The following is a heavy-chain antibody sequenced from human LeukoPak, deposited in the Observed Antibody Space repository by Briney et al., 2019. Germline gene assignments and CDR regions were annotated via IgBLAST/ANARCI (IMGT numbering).Heavy chain of an antibody. D-gene: IGHD3-9*01. CDR2: ISSGGANI. CDR1: GFTFNDYS. V-gene: IGHV3-48*01. Sequence: ESGGSLRLSCAASGFTFNDYSMNWVRQAPGKGLEWVSHISSGGANIYYADSVKGRFTISRDIAKNSLFLEMNSLRAEDTAVYYCARDPAGYYVYYYIDVWGKGTTVTVSS. J-gene: IGHJ6*03. CDR3: ARDPAGYYVYYYIDV.